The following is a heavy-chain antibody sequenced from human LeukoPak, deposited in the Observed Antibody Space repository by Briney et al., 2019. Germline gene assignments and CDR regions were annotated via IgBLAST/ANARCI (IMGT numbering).Heavy chain of an antibody. CDR3: ARRGGREQLIPYSLDY. Sequence: SETLSLTCTVSGGSISGYYLNWIWQPPRKGLEWVGYISTSGNTNYNRCLKSRVTISVDTSRNQFSLRLSSVTSADTAVYYCARRGGREQLIPYSLDYWGQGTLVTVSS. CDR2: ISTSGNT. V-gene: IGHV4-4*09. CDR1: GGSISGYY. D-gene: IGHD6-13*01. J-gene: IGHJ4*02.